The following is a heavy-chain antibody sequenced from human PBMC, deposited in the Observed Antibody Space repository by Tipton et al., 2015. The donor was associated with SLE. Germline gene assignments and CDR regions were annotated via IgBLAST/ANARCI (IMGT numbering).Heavy chain of an antibody. J-gene: IGHJ5*02. V-gene: IGHV1-2*02. Sequence: QLVQSGAEVKKPGASVKVTCMASGDTFSNYYIHWVRQAPGQGLEWMGWINPNSGGTNYAQKFQGRVTMTRDTSINTVYMELSRLRSDDTAVYYCARGYCSGGSCLGWFDPWGQGTLVTVSS. D-gene: IGHD2-15*01. CDR1: GDTFSNYY. CDR3: ARGYCSGGSCLGWFDP. CDR2: INPNSGGT.